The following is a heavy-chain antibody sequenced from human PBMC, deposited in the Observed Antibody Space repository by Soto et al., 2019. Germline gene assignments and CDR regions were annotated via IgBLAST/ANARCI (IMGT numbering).Heavy chain of an antibody. CDR1: GGSISSYY. J-gene: IGHJ6*02. CDR3: ARDLGRVAGYGMDV. V-gene: IGHV4-59*01. CDR2: IYYSGST. Sequence: PSETLSLTCTVSGGSISSYYWSWIRQPPGKGLEWIGYIYYSGSTNYNPSLKSRVTISVDTSKNQFSLKLSSVTAADTAVYYCARDLGRVAGYGMDVWGQGTTVTVS.